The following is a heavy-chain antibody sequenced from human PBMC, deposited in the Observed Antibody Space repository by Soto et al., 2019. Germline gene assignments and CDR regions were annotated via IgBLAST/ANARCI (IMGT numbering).Heavy chain of an antibody. CDR3: ARASGDYTRYYYYYGMDV. D-gene: IGHD4-17*01. V-gene: IGHV1-46*01. J-gene: IGHJ6*02. CDR2: INPSGGST. Sequence: ASVKVSCKASGYTFTSYYMHWVRQAPGQGLEWMGIINPSGGSTSYAQKSQGRVTMTRDTSTSTVYMELSSLRSEDTAVYYCARASGDYTRYYYYYGMDVWGQGTTVTVSS. CDR1: GYTFTSYY.